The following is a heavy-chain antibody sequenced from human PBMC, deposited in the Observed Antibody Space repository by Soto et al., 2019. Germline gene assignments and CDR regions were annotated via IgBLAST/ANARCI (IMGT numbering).Heavy chain of an antibody. CDR2: IYYSGST. J-gene: IGHJ4*02. CDR3: ASLHGDY. Sequence: SETLSLTCTVSGGSISSYYWSWIRQPPGKGLEWIGYIYYSGSTNYNPSLKSRVTISVDTSKNQFSLKLSSVTAADTAVYYCASLHGDYWGQGTLVTVS. V-gene: IGHV4-59*08. CDR1: GGSISSYY.